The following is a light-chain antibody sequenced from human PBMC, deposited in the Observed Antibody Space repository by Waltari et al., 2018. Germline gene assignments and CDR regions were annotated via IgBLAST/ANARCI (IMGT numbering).Light chain of an antibody. J-gene: IGKJ4*01. CDR3: QQSYSPLT. CDR1: QSIITY. Sequence: QMIQSPSSLSASVGDRVTITCPASQSIITYLNWYQQKPGQAPNLLVYAASSLQSGVPSRFMGSRSGTDFTLTVSSMQPEDFATSYCQQSYSPLTCGGGTKVEIK. CDR2: AAS. V-gene: IGKV1-39*01.